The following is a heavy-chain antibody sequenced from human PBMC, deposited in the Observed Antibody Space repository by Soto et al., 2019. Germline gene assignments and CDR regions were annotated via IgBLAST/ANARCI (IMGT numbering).Heavy chain of an antibody. V-gene: IGHV4-34*01. Sequence: FELLCLSCTVHGGTFRGYDGSWIRKPPGKGLEWIGEINHSGSTNYNPSLKSRVTISVDTSKNQFSLKLSSVTAADTAVYYCARGAIVVVVAARSRWFDPWGQGTLVTVSS. CDR2: INHSGST. CDR3: ARGAIVVVVAARSRWFDP. D-gene: IGHD2-15*01. CDR1: GGTFRGYD. J-gene: IGHJ5*02.